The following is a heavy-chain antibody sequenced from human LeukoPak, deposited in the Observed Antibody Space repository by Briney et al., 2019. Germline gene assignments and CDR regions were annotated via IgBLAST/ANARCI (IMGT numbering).Heavy chain of an antibody. J-gene: IGHJ4*02. CDR2: ISAYNGNT. Sequence: GASVKVSCEASGYTFTSYGIGWGRQAPGQGLEWMGWISAYNGNTNYAQKLQGRVTMTTDTSTSTAYMELRSMRSDDTAVYYCASDQTVIVGATYFDYWGQGTLVTVSS. CDR3: ASDQTVIVGATYFDY. CDR1: GYTFTSYG. D-gene: IGHD1-26*01. V-gene: IGHV1-18*01.